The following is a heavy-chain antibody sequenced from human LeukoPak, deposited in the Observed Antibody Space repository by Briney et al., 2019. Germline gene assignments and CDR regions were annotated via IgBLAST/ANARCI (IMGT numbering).Heavy chain of an antibody. Sequence: QTLSLTCAISGDSVSSNSAAWNWIRQSPSRGLEWLGRTYYRSKWYNDYAVSVKSRITINPDTSKNQFSLQLNSVTPEDTAVYYCARAYYDILTGYYERDYYYYYGMDVWGQGTTVTVSS. CDR2: TYYRSKWYN. V-gene: IGHV6-1*01. CDR1: GDSVSSNSAA. J-gene: IGHJ6*02. CDR3: ARAYYDILTGYYERDYYYYYGMDV. D-gene: IGHD3-9*01.